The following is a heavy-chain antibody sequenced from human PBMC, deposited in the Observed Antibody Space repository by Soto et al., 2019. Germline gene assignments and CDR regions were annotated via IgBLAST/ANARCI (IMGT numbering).Heavy chain of an antibody. V-gene: IGHV5-51*01. CDR3: ARLGDGNTMVRGVISPYYYYGMDV. CDR2: IDPGNSDT. Sequence: PGESLKISCKGSGYMFSTYWIAWVRQIPGKGLEWMGMIDPGNSDTRYSPSFQGQVTISADKSIGTAYLQWSSLKASDTAMYYCARLGDGNTMVRGVISPYYYYGMDVWGQGTTVTVSS. CDR1: GYMFSTYW. J-gene: IGHJ6*02. D-gene: IGHD3-10*01.